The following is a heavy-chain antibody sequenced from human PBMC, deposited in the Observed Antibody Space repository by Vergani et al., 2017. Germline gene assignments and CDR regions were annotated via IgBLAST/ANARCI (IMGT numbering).Heavy chain of an antibody. CDR3: ARGGSGDCLDDAFDI. V-gene: IGHV3-48*03. Sequence: EVQLVESGGGLVQPGGSLRLSCAASGFTFSSYEMNWVRQAPGKGLEWVSYISSSGSTIYYADSVKGRFTISRDNAKNSLYLQMNSLRAEDTAVYYCARGGSGDCLDDAFDIWGQGTMVTVSS. J-gene: IGHJ3*02. CDR2: ISSSGSTI. D-gene: IGHD2-21*02. CDR1: GFTFSSYE.